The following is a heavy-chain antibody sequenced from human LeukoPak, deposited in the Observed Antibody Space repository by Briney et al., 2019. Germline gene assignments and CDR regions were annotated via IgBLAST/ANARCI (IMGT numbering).Heavy chain of an antibody. CDR3: ARGGTYRGGADY. J-gene: IGHJ4*02. D-gene: IGHD4-11*01. V-gene: IGHV4-59*01. Sequence: SETLSLTCTVSGGSISSYYWSWIRQPPGKGLEWIGYMYYSGSPNYNPSLKSRVTMSVDTSKNQFSLKLNSVTAADTAVYYCARGGTYRGGADYWGQGTLVTVSS. CDR1: GGSISSYY. CDR2: MYYSGSP.